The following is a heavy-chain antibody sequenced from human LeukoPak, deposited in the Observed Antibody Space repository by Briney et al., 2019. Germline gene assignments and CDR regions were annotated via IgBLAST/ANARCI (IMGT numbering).Heavy chain of an antibody. V-gene: IGHV3-48*04. CDR1: GLTFPSYG. CDR2: ISSSSTTI. CDR3: ARDSVTFGELLYHYYYYMDV. J-gene: IGHJ6*03. D-gene: IGHD3-10*01. Sequence: GGSLRLSCAASGLTFPSYGMTWVRQAPGKGLEWVSYISSSSTTIYYADSVKGRFTISRDNAKNSLYLQMNSLRAEDTAVYYCARDSVTFGELLYHYYYYMDVWGKGTTVTVSS.